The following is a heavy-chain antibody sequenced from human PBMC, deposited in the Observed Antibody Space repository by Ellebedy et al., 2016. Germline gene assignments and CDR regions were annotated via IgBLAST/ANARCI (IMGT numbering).Heavy chain of an antibody. D-gene: IGHD3-16*01. CDR1: GGTFSSYA. J-gene: IGHJ4*02. CDR3: AKVGGSESTFDY. V-gene: IGHV3-23*01. Sequence: ASVKVSCKASGGTFSSYAMSWVRQAPGKGLEWVSAISGSGGSTYYADSVKGRFTISRDNSKNTLYLQMNSLRAEDTAVYYCAKVGGSESTFDYWGQGTLVTVSS. CDR2: ISGSGGST.